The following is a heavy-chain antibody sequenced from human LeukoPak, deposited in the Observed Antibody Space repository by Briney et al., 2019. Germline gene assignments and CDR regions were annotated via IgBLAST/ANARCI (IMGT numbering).Heavy chain of an antibody. J-gene: IGHJ4*02. CDR2: IYSGGST. CDR3: ARGQPGYCSGGSCVDY. V-gene: IGHV3-53*01. D-gene: IGHD2-15*01. Sequence: GGSLRLSCAASGFTVSTNYMSWVRQAPGKGLEWVSVIYSGGSTYYADSVKGRFTISRDNSKNTLYLQMNSLRAEDAAVYYCARGQPGYCSGGSCVDYWGQGTLVTVSS. CDR1: GFTVSTNY.